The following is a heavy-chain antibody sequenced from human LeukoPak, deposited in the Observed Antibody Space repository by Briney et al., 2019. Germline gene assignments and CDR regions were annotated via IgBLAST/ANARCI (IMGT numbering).Heavy chain of an antibody. D-gene: IGHD4-17*01. CDR2: IKQDGSEN. Sequence: GGSLRLSCAASGFTFSSYWMSWVRQAPGKGLEWVASIKQDGSENYYVDSVKCRFTISRDNAKHSLYLQMNSLRAEDTALYYCARAPGEGWFDPWGQGTLVTVSS. V-gene: IGHV3-7*01. CDR1: GFTFSSYW. J-gene: IGHJ5*02. CDR3: ARAPGEGWFDP.